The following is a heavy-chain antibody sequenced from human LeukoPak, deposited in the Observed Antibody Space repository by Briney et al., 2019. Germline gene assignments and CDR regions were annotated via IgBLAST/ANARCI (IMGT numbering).Heavy chain of an antibody. CDR2: ISAYNGNT. D-gene: IGHD3-22*01. V-gene: IGHV1-18*01. J-gene: IGHJ4*02. CDR3: ARDLPPSYYYDSTTLDY. CDR1: GYTFTSYG. Sequence: GASVKVSCKASGYTFTSYGISWVRQAPGQGLEWMGWISAYNGNTNYAQKLQGRVTMTTDTSTSTASMELRSLRSDDTAVYYCARDLPPSYYYDSTTLDYWGQGTLVTVSS.